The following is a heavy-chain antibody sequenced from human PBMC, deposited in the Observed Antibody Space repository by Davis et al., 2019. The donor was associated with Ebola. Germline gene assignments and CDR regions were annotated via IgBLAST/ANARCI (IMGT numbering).Heavy chain of an antibody. D-gene: IGHD2/OR15-2a*01. CDR2: LNSDASST. CDR1: GFAFRESW. J-gene: IGHJ6*02. V-gene: IGHV3-74*01. Sequence: PGGSLRLSCAASGFAFRESWMHWVRQAPGRGLVWVSHLNSDASSTHYADFVKGRFTISRDNAKNTVSLQMNSLRAEDTAIYYCARVIHFPGIGTDVWGQGATVTVSS. CDR3: ARVIHFPGIGTDV.